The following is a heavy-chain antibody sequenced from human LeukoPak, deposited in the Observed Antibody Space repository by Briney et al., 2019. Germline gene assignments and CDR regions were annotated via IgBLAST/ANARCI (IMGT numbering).Heavy chain of an antibody. CDR2: INPNSGGT. V-gene: IGHV1-2*02. CDR3: ARGSGYYGSGSSDYYYYYYMDV. Sequence: ASVKVSCKASGYTFTGYYMHWVRQAPGQGLERMGWINPNSGGTNYAQKFQGRVTMTRDTSISTAYMELSRLRSEDTAVYYCARGSGYYGSGSSDYYYYYYMDVWGKGTTVTVSS. CDR1: GYTFTGYY. J-gene: IGHJ6*03. D-gene: IGHD3-10*01.